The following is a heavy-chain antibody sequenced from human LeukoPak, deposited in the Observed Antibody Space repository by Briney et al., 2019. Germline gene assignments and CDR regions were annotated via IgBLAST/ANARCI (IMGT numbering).Heavy chain of an antibody. J-gene: IGHJ5*02. CDR1: GFTFSSYA. CDR3: ARDSIDVVVVADTKWVNWFDP. CDR2: ISSNGGST. V-gene: IGHV3-64*01. Sequence: PGGSLRLSCAASGFTFSSYAMHWVRQAPGKGLEYVSAISSNGGSTYCANSVKGRFTISRDNSKNTLYLQMGSLRAEDMAVYYCARDSIDVVVVADTKWVNWFDPWGQGTLVTVSS. D-gene: IGHD2-15*01.